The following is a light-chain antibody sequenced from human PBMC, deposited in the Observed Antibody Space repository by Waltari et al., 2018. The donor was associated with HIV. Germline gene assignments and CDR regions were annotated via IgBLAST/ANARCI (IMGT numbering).Light chain of an antibody. Sequence: QSAMTQPAPVSGSPGRSLTIYCTGTSSDVGRNNIFSWYQQHPGKAPKLMIYEVSKRPSGVSNRFSGSKSGNTASLTISGLQAEDEADYYCCSYAGSSTYVFGTGTKVTVL. V-gene: IGLV2-23*02. CDR3: CSYAGSSTYV. CDR1: SSDVGRNNI. CDR2: EVS. J-gene: IGLJ1*01.